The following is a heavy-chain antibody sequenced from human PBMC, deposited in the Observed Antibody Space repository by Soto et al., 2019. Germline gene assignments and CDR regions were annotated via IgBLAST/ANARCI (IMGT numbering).Heavy chain of an antibody. V-gene: IGHV3-48*02. J-gene: IGHJ4*02. Sequence: EVQLVESGGGLVQPGGSLRLSCAASGFTFSSYSMNWVRQAPGKGLEWVSYISSSSSTIYYADSVKGRFTISRDNAKNSLYLQINSLRDEDTAVYYCAGQVRYSPWDYWGQGTLVTVSS. CDR3: AGQVRYSPWDY. CDR1: GFTFSSYS. CDR2: ISSSSSTI. D-gene: IGHD3-16*01.